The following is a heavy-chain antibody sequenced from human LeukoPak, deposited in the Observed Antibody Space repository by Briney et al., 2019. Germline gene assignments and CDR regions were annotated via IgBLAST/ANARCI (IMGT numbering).Heavy chain of an antibody. D-gene: IGHD3-16*01. CDR2: VYYDGSS. Sequence: KTSQTLSLTCAVSGGSISSVGYYWSWIRQSPGKGLEWIGYVYYDGSSYYNPSLKSRVTISVDTSKNQFSLRLNSVTAADTATYFCARDVMGTVSDDGFDIWGQGTMVIVSS. CDR1: GGSISSVGYY. CDR3: ARDVMGTVSDDGFDI. V-gene: IGHV4-30-2*06. J-gene: IGHJ3*02.